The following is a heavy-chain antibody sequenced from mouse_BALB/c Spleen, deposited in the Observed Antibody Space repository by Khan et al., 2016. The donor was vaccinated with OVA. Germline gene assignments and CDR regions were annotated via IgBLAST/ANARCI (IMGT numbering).Heavy chain of an antibody. CDR3: ARGNCYGYDFDY. D-gene: IGHD1-2*01. CDR2: ISYSGGT. CDR1: GYSITSGYA. Sequence: EVQLQESGPGLVKPSQSLSLTCTVTGYSITSGYAWNWIRQFPGNKLEWMGYISYSGGTSYTPSLKSRTSITPDTSKNQSFLQLNSVTPADTASYYCARGNCYGYDFDYWGQGTTLTVSA. V-gene: IGHV3-2*02. J-gene: IGHJ2*01.